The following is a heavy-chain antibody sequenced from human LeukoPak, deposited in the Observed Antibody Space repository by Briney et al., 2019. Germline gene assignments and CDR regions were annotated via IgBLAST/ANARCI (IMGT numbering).Heavy chain of an antibody. CDR3: ARRTKKLSGYSGYDAAY. CDR2: INPSGGST. V-gene: IGHV1-46*01. J-gene: IGHJ4*02. Sequence: GASVKVSCKASGYTFTSYYMHWVRQAPGQGLEWMGIINPSGGSTSYAQKFQGRVTMTRDTSTSTVYMELSSLRSEDTAVYYCARRTKKLSGYSGYDAAYWGQGTLVTVSS. D-gene: IGHD5-12*01. CDR1: GYTFTSYY.